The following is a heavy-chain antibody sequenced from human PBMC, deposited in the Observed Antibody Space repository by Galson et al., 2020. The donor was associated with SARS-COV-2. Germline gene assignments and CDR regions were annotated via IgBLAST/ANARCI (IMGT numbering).Heavy chain of an antibody. CDR2: INPNSGGT. CDR3: ARDWGIAVAGWEYYFDY. J-gene: IGHJ4*02. CDR1: GYTFTGYY. V-gene: IGHV1-2*02. D-gene: IGHD6-19*01. Sequence: ASVKVSCKASGYTFTGYYIHWVRQAPGQGLEWMGWINPNSGGTNYAQKFQGRVTMTRDTSISTAYMELSRLRSDDTAVYYCARDWGIAVAGWEYYFDYWGQGTLVTVSS.